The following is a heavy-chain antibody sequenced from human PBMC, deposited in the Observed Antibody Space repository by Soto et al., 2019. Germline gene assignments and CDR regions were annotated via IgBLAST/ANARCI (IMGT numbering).Heavy chain of an antibody. D-gene: IGHD2-21*01. CDR3: ASGGVVVPTRPFDY. Sequence: PSETLSLTCTASGGSISSGGYYWSWIRQHPGKGLEWIGYIYYSGSTYYSPSLKSRVTISVDTSKNQFSLKLSSVTAADTAVYYCASGGVVVPTRPFDYWGQGTLVTVSS. J-gene: IGHJ4*02. CDR1: GGSISSGGYY. V-gene: IGHV4-31*03. CDR2: IYYSGST.